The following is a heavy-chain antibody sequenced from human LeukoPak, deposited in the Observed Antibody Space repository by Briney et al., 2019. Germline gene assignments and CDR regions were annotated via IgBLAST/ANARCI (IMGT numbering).Heavy chain of an antibody. V-gene: IGHV3-11*04. D-gene: IGHD3-9*01. J-gene: IGHJ4*02. CDR2: ISGRGSSI. CDR3: AKGRQYSFDYLIDY. CDR1: GFTFSDSF. Sequence: GGSLRLSCAASGFTFSDSFMSWIRQAPGKGLEWVSYISGRGSSIYYIDSVKGRLTLSRDNSKNTVYLQVDSLRTEDTAVYYCAKGRQYSFDYLIDYWGQGTLVTVSS.